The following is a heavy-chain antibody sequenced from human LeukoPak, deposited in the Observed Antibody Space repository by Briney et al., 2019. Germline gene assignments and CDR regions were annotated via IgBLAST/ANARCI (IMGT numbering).Heavy chain of an antibody. Sequence: GGSLRLSCAASGFTFSNYWMHWVRQAPGKGLEWVSRINERATIISYADSVKGRFTISRENARNTLYLQMNSLTAEDTAVYYCVRDLILVWTPGDDFDHWGQEPWSPSPQ. J-gene: IGHJ4*01. CDR3: VRDLILVWTPGDDFDH. V-gene: IGHV3-74*01. CDR2: INERATII. CDR1: GFTFSNYW. D-gene: IGHD3-16*01.